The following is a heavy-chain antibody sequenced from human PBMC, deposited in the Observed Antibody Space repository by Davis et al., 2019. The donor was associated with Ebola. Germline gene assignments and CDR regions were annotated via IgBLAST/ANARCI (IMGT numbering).Heavy chain of an antibody. D-gene: IGHD4-23*01. Sequence: SLKISCAASGFTFSSYEMNWVRQAPGKGLEWVSYISSSGSTIYYADSVKGRFTISRDNAKNSLYLQMNSLRDEDTAVYYCARRGVVTPLFTFYFDYWGQGTLVTVSS. CDR3: ARRGVVTPLFTFYFDY. J-gene: IGHJ4*02. V-gene: IGHV3-48*03. CDR2: ISSSGSTI. CDR1: GFTFSSYE.